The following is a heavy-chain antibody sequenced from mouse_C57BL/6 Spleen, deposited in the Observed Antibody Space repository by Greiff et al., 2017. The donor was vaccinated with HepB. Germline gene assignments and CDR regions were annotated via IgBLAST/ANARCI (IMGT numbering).Heavy chain of an antibody. J-gene: IGHJ4*01. D-gene: IGHD2-1*01. Sequence: EVNVVESGGGLVKPGGSLKLSCAASGFTFSDYGMHWVRQAPEKGLEWVAYISSGSSTIYYADTVKGRFTISRDNAKNTLFLQMTSLRSEDTAMYYCARREFKGNYDYAMDYWGQGTSVTVSS. CDR1: GFTFSDYG. CDR3: ARREFKGNYDYAMDY. V-gene: IGHV5-17*01. CDR2: ISSGSSTI.